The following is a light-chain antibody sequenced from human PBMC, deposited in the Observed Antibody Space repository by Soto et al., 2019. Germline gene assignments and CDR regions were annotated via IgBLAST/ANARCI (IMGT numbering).Light chain of an antibody. CDR2: DAS. Sequence: DIQMTQSPSTLSASVGDRVTITCRASQSISSWLAWYQQKPGKAPKLLIYDASSLESGVPSRFSGIGSGTEFTLTISSLQPDDFATYYCQQYNSYSGTFGQGTKVDIK. CDR1: QSISSW. V-gene: IGKV1-5*01. J-gene: IGKJ2*01. CDR3: QQYNSYSGT.